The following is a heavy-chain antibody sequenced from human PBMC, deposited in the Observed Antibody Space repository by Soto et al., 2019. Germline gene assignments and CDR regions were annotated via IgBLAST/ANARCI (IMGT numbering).Heavy chain of an antibody. CDR1: GFTFSSYA. D-gene: IGHD6-19*01. CDR3: ARETHSSGWYYYYGMDV. Sequence: GGSLRLSCAASGFTFSSYAMHWVRQAPGKGLEWVAVISYDGSNKYYADSVKGRFTISRDNSKNTLYLQMNSLRAEDTAVYYCARETHSSGWYYYYGMDVWGQGTPVTVSS. CDR2: ISYDGSNK. J-gene: IGHJ6*02. V-gene: IGHV3-30*04.